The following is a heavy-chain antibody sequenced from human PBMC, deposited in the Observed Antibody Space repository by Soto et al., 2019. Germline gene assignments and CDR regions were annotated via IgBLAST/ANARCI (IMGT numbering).Heavy chain of an antibody. CDR1: GFTFSSYS. CDR2: ISSSSSYI. V-gene: IGHV3-21*01. D-gene: IGHD2-2*01. J-gene: IGHJ6*03. CDR3: ARDCSSTSCYEGGGYYYYMDV. Sequence: GGSLRLSCAASGFTFSSYSMNWVRQAPGKGLEWVSSISSSSSYIYYADSVKGRFTISRDNAKNSLYLQMNSLRAEDTAVYYCARDCSSTSCYEGGGYYYYMDVWGKGTTVTVSS.